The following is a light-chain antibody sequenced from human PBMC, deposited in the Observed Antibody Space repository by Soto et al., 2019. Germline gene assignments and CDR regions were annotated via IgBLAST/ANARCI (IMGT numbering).Light chain of an antibody. CDR3: QQRSSWPLIT. CDR2: DAS. Sequence: IVMTQSPATLSVSPWERATLSCRASQSVSSNLAWYQQKPGQAPRLLIYDASNRATGIPARFSGSGSGTDFTLTISSLEPEDFAVYYCQQRSSWPLITFGQGTRLEIK. V-gene: IGKV3-11*01. CDR1: QSVSSN. J-gene: IGKJ5*01.